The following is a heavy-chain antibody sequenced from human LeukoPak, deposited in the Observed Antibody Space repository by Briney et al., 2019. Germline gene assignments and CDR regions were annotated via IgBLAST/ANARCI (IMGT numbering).Heavy chain of an antibody. CDR3: AKRFYYYDSSGSYYFDY. V-gene: IGHV3-23*01. CDR1: GFTFSSYG. J-gene: IGHJ4*02. Sequence: PGGSLRLSCAASGFTFSSYGMSWVRQAPGKGLEWVSAISGSGGSTYYADSVKGRFTISRDNSKNTLYLQMNSLRAEDTAVYYCAKRFYYYDSSGSYYFDYWGQGTLVTVSS. D-gene: IGHD3-22*01. CDR2: ISGSGGST.